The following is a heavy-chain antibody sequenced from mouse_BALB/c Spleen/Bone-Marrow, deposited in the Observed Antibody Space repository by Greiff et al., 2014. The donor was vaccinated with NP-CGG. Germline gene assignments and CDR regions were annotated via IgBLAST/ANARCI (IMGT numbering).Heavy chain of an antibody. CDR1: GFNIKDTF. V-gene: IGHV14-3*02. J-gene: IGHJ4*01. CDR2: IDPANGIT. CDR3: ASSGNYEGGAMDY. Sequence: VQLQQPGAELVKPGASVKLSCTASGFNIKDTFMHWMKQGPEQGLGWNGRIDPANGITKYDPKFQGKATITTHTSSNTAYLQLSSLTSEDTAVYYCASSGNYEGGAMDYWGQGTSVTVSS. D-gene: IGHD2-1*01.